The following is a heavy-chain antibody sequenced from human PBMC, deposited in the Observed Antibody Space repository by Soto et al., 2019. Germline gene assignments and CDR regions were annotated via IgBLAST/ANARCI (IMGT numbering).Heavy chain of an antibody. J-gene: IGHJ4*02. CDR3: ARESEDLTSNFDY. V-gene: IGHV3-21*01. CDR2: ISSTTNYI. Sequence: GGSLRLSCAASGFTLTRYSMNWVRQAPGKGLEWVSSISSTTNYIYYADSMKGRFTVSRDNAKNSMYLDMNSLSAEDTAVYYCARESEDLTSNFDYWGQGTLVTVSS. CDR1: GFTLTRYS.